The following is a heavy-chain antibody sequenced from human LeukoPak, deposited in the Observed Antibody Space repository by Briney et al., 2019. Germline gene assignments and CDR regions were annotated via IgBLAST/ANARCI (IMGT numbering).Heavy chain of an antibody. CDR3: ARGGGFGELFSPDY. CDR1: GYTFTSYG. Sequence: VASVKVSCKASGYTFTSYGITWVRQAPGQGLEWMGWISTYNGNTNYAQNLLGRVTMTTDTSTSTAYMELRSLRSDDTAVYYCARGGGFGELFSPDYWGQGTLVTVSS. D-gene: IGHD3-16*01. J-gene: IGHJ4*02. V-gene: IGHV1-18*04. CDR2: ISTYNGNT.